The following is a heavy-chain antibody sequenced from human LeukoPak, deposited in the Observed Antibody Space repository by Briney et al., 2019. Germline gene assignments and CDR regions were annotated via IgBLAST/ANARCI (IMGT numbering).Heavy chain of an antibody. CDR1: GYFISSGYY. J-gene: IGHJ3*01. CDR3: ARVAASGTALHAFDH. CDR2: IYHSGST. D-gene: IGHD6-13*01. Sequence: PSETLSLTCAVSGYFISSGYYWGWIRQPPGKGLEWIGSIYHSGSTYFNPSLKSRVTISVDTSKNQFSLTLSSVTAADTAVYFCARVAASGTALHAFDHWGQGTTVTVSS. V-gene: IGHV4-38-2*01.